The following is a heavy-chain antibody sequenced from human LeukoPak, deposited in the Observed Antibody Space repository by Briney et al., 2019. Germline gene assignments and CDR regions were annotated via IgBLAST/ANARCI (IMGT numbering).Heavy chain of an antibody. V-gene: IGHV4-34*01. CDR1: GGSFSGYY. CDR2: INHGGST. CDR3: ARDQTSKGDAFDI. Sequence: PSETLSLTCAVYGGSFSGYYWTWIRQSPGKGLEWLGEINHGGSTKYNPSLKSRITISVDTSKNQFSLKLRSVTAADTAVYYCARDQTSKGDAFDIWGQGTMVTVSS. J-gene: IGHJ3*02.